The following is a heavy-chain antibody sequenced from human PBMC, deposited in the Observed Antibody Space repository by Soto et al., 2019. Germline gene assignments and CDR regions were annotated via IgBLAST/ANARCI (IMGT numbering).Heavy chain of an antibody. V-gene: IGHV1-2*04. CDR1: GYTFTGYY. CDR2: INPNSGGT. J-gene: IGHJ4*02. D-gene: IGHD4-17*01. Sequence: ASVKVSCKASGYTFTGYYMHWVRQAPGQGLEWMGWINPNSGGTNYAQKFQGWVTMTRDTSTSTAYMELRRLRSDDTAVYYCARGFDGDYVISFDYWGQGTLVTVSS. CDR3: ARGFDGDYVISFDY.